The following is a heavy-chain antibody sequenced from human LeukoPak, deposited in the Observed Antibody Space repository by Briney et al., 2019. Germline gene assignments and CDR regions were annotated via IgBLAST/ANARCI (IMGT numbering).Heavy chain of an antibody. Sequence: SQTLSLTCAISGDRVSSNSAALNWIRQSPSGGLEWVGMTYYRSKWSNDYAASVKSRITANPDTSNNQFSLQLSSVTPEDTAVYYCARSRGATFDYWGQGTLVTVSS. CDR3: ARSRGATFDY. V-gene: IGHV6-1*01. J-gene: IGHJ4*02. D-gene: IGHD4/OR15-4a*01. CDR1: GDRVSSNSAA. CDR2: TYYRSKWSN.